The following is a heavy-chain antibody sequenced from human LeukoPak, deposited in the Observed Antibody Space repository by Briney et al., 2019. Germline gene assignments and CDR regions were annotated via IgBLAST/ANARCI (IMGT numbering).Heavy chain of an antibody. CDR3: TRGLIIRAAGEISDF. D-gene: IGHD6-13*01. V-gene: IGHV3-23*01. CDR2: ISGSGANT. Sequence: GGSLRLSCAASGFTFSDHAMRWVRQAPGKGLEWVSSISGSGANTYYGEPLRGRFTISRDNSRNTVLLQMSSLRADDTAVYYCTRGLIIRAAGEISDFWGQGTLVTVSS. J-gene: IGHJ4*02. CDR1: GFTFSDHA.